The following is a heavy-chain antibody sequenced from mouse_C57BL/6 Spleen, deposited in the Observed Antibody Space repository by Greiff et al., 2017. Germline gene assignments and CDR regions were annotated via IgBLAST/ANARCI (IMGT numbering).Heavy chain of an antibody. CDR2: INPSNGGT. CDR3: ARNYGSTYWYFDV. V-gene: IGHV1-53*01. D-gene: IGHD1-1*01. J-gene: IGHJ1*03. CDR1: GYTFTSYW. Sequence: QVQLQQPGTELVKPGASVKLSCKASGYTFTSYWMPWVQQRPGQGLEWIGNINPSNGGTNYNEKFKSKATLTVDKSSSTAYMQLSSLTSEDSAVYYCARNYGSTYWYFDVWGTGTTVTVSS.